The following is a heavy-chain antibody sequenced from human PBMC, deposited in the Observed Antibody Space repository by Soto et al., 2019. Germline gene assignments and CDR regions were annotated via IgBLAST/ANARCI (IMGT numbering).Heavy chain of an antibody. Sequence: PGGSLRLSCAASGFTFSSYDMHWVRQATGKGLEWVSAIGTAGDTYYPGSVKGRFTISRENAKNSLYLQMNSLGAGDTAVYYCARIWSNGAFDIWGQGTMVTVSS. D-gene: IGHD3-16*01. CDR3: ARIWSNGAFDI. V-gene: IGHV3-13*01. CDR2: IGTAGDT. CDR1: GFTFSSYD. J-gene: IGHJ3*02.